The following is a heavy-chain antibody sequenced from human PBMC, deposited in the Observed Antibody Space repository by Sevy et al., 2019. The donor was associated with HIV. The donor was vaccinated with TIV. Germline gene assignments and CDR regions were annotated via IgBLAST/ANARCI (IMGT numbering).Heavy chain of an antibody. J-gene: IGHJ6*03. CDR1: GFTFSSYA. V-gene: IGHV3-23*01. Sequence: GGSLRLSCAASGFTFSSYAMSWVRQAPGKGLEWVSAISGSGGSTYYADSLKGRFTISRENSKNTLYLQMNSLRAEDTAVYYCAKAYYAPYYYYMDVWGKGTTVTVSS. CDR2: ISGSGGST. D-gene: IGHD3-22*01. CDR3: AKAYYAPYYYYMDV.